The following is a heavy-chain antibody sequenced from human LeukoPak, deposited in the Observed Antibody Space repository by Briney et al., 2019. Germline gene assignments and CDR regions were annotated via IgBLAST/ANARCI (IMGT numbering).Heavy chain of an antibody. CDR1: GGSISSYY. CDR2: IYYSGST. J-gene: IGHJ5*02. Sequence: NPSETLSLTCTVSGGSISSYYWSWIRQPPGKGLEWIGYIYYSGSTNYNPSLKSRVTISVDTSKNQFSLKLSSVTAADTAVYYCARVQLAAAGDWSSYKWFDPWGQGTLVTVSS. D-gene: IGHD6-13*01. V-gene: IGHV4-59*12. CDR3: ARVQLAAAGDWSSYKWFDP.